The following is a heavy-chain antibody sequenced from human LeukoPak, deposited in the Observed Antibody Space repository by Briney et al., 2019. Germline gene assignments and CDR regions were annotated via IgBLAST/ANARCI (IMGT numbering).Heavy chain of an antibody. D-gene: IGHD2-2*01. CDR3: ARDLPPAANYGMDV. J-gene: IGHJ6*02. CDR2: IYYSGST. CDR1: GGSISSYY. Sequence: SETLSLTCTVSGGSISSYYWSWIRQPPGKELEWIGYIYYSGSTNYNPSLKSRVTISVDTSKNQFSLKLSSATAADTAVYYCARDLPPAANYGMDVWGQGTTVTVSS. V-gene: IGHV4-59*01.